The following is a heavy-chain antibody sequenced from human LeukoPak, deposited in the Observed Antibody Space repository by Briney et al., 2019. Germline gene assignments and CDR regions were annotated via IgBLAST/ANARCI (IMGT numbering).Heavy chain of an antibody. V-gene: IGHV4-34*01. CDR3: ARSRIQLWLTQSAYYGMDV. CDR2: INHSGST. Sequence: PSETLSLTCAVYGGSFSGYYWSWIRQPPGKGLEWIGEINHSGSTNYNPSLKSRVTISVDTSKNQFSLKLSSVTAADTAVYYCARSRIQLWLTQSAYYGMDVWGQGTTVTVSS. D-gene: IGHD5-18*01. J-gene: IGHJ6*02. CDR1: GGSFSGYY.